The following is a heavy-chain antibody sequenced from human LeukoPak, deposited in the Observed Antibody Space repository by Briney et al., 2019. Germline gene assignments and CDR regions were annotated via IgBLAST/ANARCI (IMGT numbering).Heavy chain of an antibody. V-gene: IGHV1-2*02. CDR3: ARIKRLWFGQYYYYYMDV. D-gene: IGHD3-10*01. Sequence: ASVKVSCKASGYTFTGYYMHWVRQAPGQGLEWMGWINPKSGGTNYAQKFQGRVTMTRDTSISTAYMELSRLRSDDTAVYYCARIKRLWFGQYYYYYMDVWGKGTTVTISS. CDR2: INPKSGGT. CDR1: GYTFTGYY. J-gene: IGHJ6*03.